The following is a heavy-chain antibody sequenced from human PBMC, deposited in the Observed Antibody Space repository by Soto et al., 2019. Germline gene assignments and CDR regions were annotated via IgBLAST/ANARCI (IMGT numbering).Heavy chain of an antibody. J-gene: IGHJ4*02. CDR1: GFTFSFCA. V-gene: IGHV3-23*01. D-gene: IGHD1-26*01. CDR3: VKGHSHSYYYFDY. Sequence: EVQLLESGGGLVQPGGSLRLSCAASGFTFSFCAMNWVRQAPGKGLEWVSSTRGSGGDTYYADSVWGRFTISRDNSKNTLYLQMNSLRVYDTAVYYCVKGHSHSYYYFDYWGQGTPVTVSS. CDR2: TRGSGGDT.